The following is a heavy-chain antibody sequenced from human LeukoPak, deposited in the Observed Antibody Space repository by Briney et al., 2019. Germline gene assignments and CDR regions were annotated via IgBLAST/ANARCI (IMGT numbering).Heavy chain of an antibody. CDR2: IHTTGST. V-gene: IGHV4-61*02. Sequence: SETLSLTCTVSGGSISSGSNYWTWIRQPAGKGLEWNGRIHTTGSTTYNPSLESRVTISVDTSKNRFSLKLSSVTAADTAVYYCARGPRMVAMNGYAFDIWGPGTTVIVSS. J-gene: IGHJ3*02. CDR1: GGSISSGSNY. D-gene: IGHD2-2*01. CDR3: ARGPRMVAMNGYAFDI.